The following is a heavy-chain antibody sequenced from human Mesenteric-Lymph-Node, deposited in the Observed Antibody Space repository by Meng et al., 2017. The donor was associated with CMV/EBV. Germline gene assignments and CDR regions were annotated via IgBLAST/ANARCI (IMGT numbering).Heavy chain of an antibody. J-gene: IGHJ1*01. Sequence: VTSSRAAWNWSRQSSSRGLEWRGRTYYRSKRYNDYAVSVKSRITINPDTSKNQFCLQLNSVTPEDTAVYYCAASYGSSWSEYFQHWGQGTLVTVSS. V-gene: IGHV6-1*01. CDR1: VTSSRAA. CDR3: AASYGSSWSEYFQH. D-gene: IGHD6-13*01. CDR2: TYYRSKRYN.